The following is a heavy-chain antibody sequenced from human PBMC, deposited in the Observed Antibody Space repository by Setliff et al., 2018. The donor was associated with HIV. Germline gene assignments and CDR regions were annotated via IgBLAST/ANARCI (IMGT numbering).Heavy chain of an antibody. CDR3: SRLTRTSSTSYKGRFDP. CDR2: IYYSGAA. D-gene: IGHD6-13*01. CDR1: DASVNSNNYY. V-gene: IGHV4-39*01. Sequence: SETLSLTCSVSDASVNSNNYYWVWISQTPGKGLEWIGSIYYSGAAYYNPSLKSRVSISVDTSKNQFSLSLSSVTAADTAVYFCSRLTRTSSTSYKGRFDPWGLGTLVTVSS. J-gene: IGHJ5*02.